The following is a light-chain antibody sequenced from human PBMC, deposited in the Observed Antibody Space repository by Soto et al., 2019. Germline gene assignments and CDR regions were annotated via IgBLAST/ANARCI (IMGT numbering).Light chain of an antibody. V-gene: IGKV3-15*01. CDR3: QQYNNWPQT. J-gene: IGKJ1*01. Sequence: EIVMTQSPATLSVSPGERATLSCRASQSVGSSVAWYQQKPGQAPSLLVYGASTRASDIPARFSGGGSGTEFTLTISSLQSEDFAVYYCQQYNNWPQTFGQGTKVDIK. CDR2: GAS. CDR1: QSVGSS.